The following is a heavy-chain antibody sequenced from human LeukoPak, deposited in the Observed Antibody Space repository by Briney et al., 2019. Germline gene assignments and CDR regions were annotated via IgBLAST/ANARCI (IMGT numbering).Heavy chain of an antibody. CDR3: ARRMWYDGYFDL. CDR1: GGSISSYY. Sequence: SETLSLTCTVSGGSISSYYWSWIRQPPGKGLEWIGYIYYSGSTNYNPSLKSRVTISVDTSKNQFSLKLSSVTAADTAVYYCARRMWYDGYFDLWGRGTLVTVSS. J-gene: IGHJ2*01. D-gene: IGHD1-1*01. CDR2: IYYSGST. V-gene: IGHV4-59*08.